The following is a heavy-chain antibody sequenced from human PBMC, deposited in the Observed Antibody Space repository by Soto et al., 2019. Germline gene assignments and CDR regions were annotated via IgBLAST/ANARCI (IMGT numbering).Heavy chain of an antibody. V-gene: IGHV3-23*01. D-gene: IGHD3-22*01. Sequence: GGSLRFSCAASGFTFSSFAMSWVRQAPGKGLEWVSSINNNGGSTYYADSVKGRFTISRDNSKNTLYLQMNSLRAEDTAVYYCAKDPSYDTSGPTAYWGQGTLVTVSS. CDR2: INNNGGST. J-gene: IGHJ4*02. CDR1: GFTFSSFA. CDR3: AKDPSYDTSGPTAY.